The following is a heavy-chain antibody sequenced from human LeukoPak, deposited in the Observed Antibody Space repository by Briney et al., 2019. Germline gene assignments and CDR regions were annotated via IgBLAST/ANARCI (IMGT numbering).Heavy chain of an antibody. Sequence: GGSLRLSCAASGFTFSRYAMNWVRQAPGKGLEWVSYINTDSSDIHYADSVKGRFTISRDNARNTPYLQLSSLRAEDSAVYYCARDTFQPGLIDSWGQGTLVTVSS. CDR2: INTDSSDI. V-gene: IGHV3-21*05. D-gene: IGHD2-2*01. J-gene: IGHJ4*02. CDR3: ARDTFQPGLIDS. CDR1: GFTFSRYA.